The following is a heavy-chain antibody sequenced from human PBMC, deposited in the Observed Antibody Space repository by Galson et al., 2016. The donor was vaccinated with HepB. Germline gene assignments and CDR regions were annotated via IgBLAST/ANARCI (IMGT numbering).Heavy chain of an antibody. Sequence: VKVSCKASGYSFTGYGISWVRQAPGQGLEWMGWISGYNGRTYYAQNFQGRVTMTTDTSTTTSYMELRSLRSDDTAVYYCARGLHGAIPEYCTGGSCYSDYWGQGTLVTVSS. D-gene: IGHD2-8*02. CDR1: GYSFTGYG. V-gene: IGHV1-18*01. J-gene: IGHJ4*02. CDR2: ISGYNGRT. CDR3: ARGLHGAIPEYCTGGSCYSDY.